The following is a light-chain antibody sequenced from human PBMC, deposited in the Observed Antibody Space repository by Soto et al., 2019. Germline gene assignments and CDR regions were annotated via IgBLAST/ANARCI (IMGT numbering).Light chain of an antibody. CDR2: EGS. CDR3: CSYAGSSAYV. CDR1: SSDVGGYNY. V-gene: IGLV2-23*01. J-gene: IGLJ1*01. Sequence: QSALTQPRSVSGSPGQSVTISCTGTSSDVGGYNYVSWYQQHPGKAPKVMIYEGSKRPSGVSNRFSGSKSGNTASLTISGLQAEDEADYYCCSYAGSSAYVFGTGTKVT.